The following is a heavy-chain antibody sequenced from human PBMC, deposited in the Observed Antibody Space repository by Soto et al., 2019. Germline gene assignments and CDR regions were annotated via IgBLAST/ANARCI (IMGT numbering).Heavy chain of an antibody. J-gene: IGHJ4*02. D-gene: IGHD3-16*01. CDR3: AHKGGLDRILDY. CDR1: GFSLSTRGVG. Sequence: QITLKESGPTLVKPTQTLTLTCTFSGFSLSTRGVGVGWIRQPPGKALEWLALIYWDGFKHYSPSLESRLTIREDTAKNHVVLTMTTMDPVDTPSYYCAHKGGLDRILDYWGQGTLVTVSS. V-gene: IGHV2-5*02. CDR2: IYWDGFK.